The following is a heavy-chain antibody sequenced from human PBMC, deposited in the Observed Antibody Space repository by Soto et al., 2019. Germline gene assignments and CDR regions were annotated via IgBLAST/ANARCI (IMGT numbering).Heavy chain of an antibody. J-gene: IGHJ4*02. D-gene: IGHD3-16*01. CDR1: GGSISSSNW. CDR3: ARRWAEGRVDY. V-gene: IGHV4-4*02. CDR2: IYHSGNT. Sequence: SDTLSLTCAVPGGSISSSNWWSWVRQPPGKGLEWIGEIYHSGNTNYNPSLESRVTMAVDKSRNQFSLKLSSVTAADTAVYYCARRWAEGRVDYWGQGTLVTVSS.